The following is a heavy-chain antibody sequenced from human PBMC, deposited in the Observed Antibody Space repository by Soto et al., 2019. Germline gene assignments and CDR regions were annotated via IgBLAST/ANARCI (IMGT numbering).Heavy chain of an antibody. D-gene: IGHD3-22*01. J-gene: IGHJ4*02. CDR1: GGSISSGSYY. Sequence: TLSLTCTVSGGSISSGSYYWSWIRQHPGKGLEWIGYIYSTESTNYNPSLKSRLSISVDMSASQFSLKLSSVTVADTAVYYCARSDSSGKTRYYFDHWGQGTRVTVSS. CDR2: IYSTEST. V-gene: IGHV4-31*03. CDR3: ARSDSSGKTRYYFDH.